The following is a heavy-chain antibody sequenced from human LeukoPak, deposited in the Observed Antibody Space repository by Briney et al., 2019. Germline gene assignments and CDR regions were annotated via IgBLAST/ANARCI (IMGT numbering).Heavy chain of an antibody. CDR1: GFTFSSYG. J-gene: IGHJ4*02. CDR2: IWYDGSNK. CDR3: ARDPGWLANYFDY. V-gene: IGHV3-33*01. Sequence: GGSLRLSCAASGFTFSSYGMPWVRQAPGKGLEWVAVIWYDGSNKYYADSVKGRFTISRDNSKNTLYLQMNSLRAEDTAVYYCARDPGWLANYFDYWGQGTLVTVSS. D-gene: IGHD6-19*01.